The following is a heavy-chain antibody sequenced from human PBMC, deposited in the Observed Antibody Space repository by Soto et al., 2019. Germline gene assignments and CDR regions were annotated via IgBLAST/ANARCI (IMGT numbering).Heavy chain of an antibody. V-gene: IGHV1-69*04. CDR1: GYTFTGYY. Sequence: GASVKVSCKASGYTFTGYYMHWVRPAPGQGLEWMGRIIPNLGIANYAQKFQGRVTITADKSTSTAYMELSSLRSEDTAVYYCARDIPYYYDSSGYDIDYWGQGTLVTVSS. CDR2: IIPNLGIA. J-gene: IGHJ4*02. D-gene: IGHD3-22*01. CDR3: ARDIPYYYDSSGYDIDY.